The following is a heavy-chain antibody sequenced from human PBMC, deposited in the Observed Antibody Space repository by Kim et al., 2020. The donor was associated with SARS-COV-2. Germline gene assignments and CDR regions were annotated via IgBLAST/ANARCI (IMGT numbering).Heavy chain of an antibody. CDR3: ARLYYYDSSGYYVGY. D-gene: IGHD3-22*01. Sequence: PKFQGRVTITADKSTSTAYMELSSLRSEDTAVYYCARLYYYDSSGYYVGYWGQGTLVTVSS. V-gene: IGHV1-69*02. J-gene: IGHJ4*02.